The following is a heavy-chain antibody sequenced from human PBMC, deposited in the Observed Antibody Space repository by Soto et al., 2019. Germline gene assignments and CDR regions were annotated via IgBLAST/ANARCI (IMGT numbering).Heavy chain of an antibody. J-gene: IGHJ4*02. CDR3: ARILTATGGHFDS. D-gene: IGHD2-8*02. Sequence: QITLKESGPTLVKPTQTLTLTCSFSGFSLTTSGVGVGWVRQSPEKTLEWLALIFWDDDKRYSPSLRSRLTIAKDTSKNQVVLTLTNVEPVDTATYYCARILTATGGHFDSWGQGPLVTVSS. CDR2: IFWDDDK. V-gene: IGHV2-5*02. CDR1: GFSLTTSGVG.